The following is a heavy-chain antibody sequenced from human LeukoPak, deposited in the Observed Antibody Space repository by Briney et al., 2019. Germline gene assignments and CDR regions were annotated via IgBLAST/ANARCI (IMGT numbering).Heavy chain of an antibody. Sequence: GGSLRLSCAASGFTFSSYGMPWVRQAPGKGLEWVAVIWYDGSNKYYADSVKGRFTISRDNSKNTLYLQMNSLRAEDTAVYYCAKDPKPVNYDFWSGYPHGMDVWGQGTTVTVSS. D-gene: IGHD3-3*01. CDR3: AKDPKPVNYDFWSGYPHGMDV. CDR1: GFTFSSYG. CDR2: IWYDGSNK. V-gene: IGHV3-33*06. J-gene: IGHJ6*02.